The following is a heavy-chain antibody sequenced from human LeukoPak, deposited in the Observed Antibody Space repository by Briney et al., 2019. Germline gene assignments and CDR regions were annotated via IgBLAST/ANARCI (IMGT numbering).Heavy chain of an antibody. J-gene: IGHJ5*02. CDR2: IYYSGST. V-gene: IGHV4-39*01. D-gene: IGHD6-19*01. Sequence: PSETLSLTCTVSGGSISSGSYYWSWIRQPAGKGLEWIGSIYYSGSTYYNPSLKSRVTISVDTSKNQFSLKLSSVTAADTAVYYCARGYSSGWYEYNWFDPWGQGTLVTVSS. CDR1: GGSISSGSYY. CDR3: ARGYSSGWYEYNWFDP.